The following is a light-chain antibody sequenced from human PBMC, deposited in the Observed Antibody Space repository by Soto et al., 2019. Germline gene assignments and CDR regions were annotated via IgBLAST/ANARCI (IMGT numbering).Light chain of an antibody. CDR1: QSVSSN. CDR2: GAS. CDR3: QQYNNWPPIT. V-gene: IGKV3-15*01. J-gene: IGKJ5*01. Sequence: ELVMTQSPATLSVSPGERATLSCRASQSVSSNLAWYQQKPGQAPRLFIYGASTRATGIPARFSGSGSGTEFTLTISSLQSEDFAIYYCQQYNNWPPITFGQGTRLEIK.